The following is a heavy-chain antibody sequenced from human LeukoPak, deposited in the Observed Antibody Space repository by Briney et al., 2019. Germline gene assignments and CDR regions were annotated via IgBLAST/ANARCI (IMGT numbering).Heavy chain of an antibody. CDR3: ARDPGRNSGSYYPFDY. CDR2: IYYSGNT. Sequence: SETLSLTCTVSGGSISSSDYYWSWIRQPPGKGLEWIGYIYYSGNTYYNPSLKSRVSVSVDTSKNQFSLKLSSVTAADTAVYYCARDPGRNSGSYYPFDYWGQGTLVTVSS. D-gene: IGHD1-26*01. J-gene: IGHJ4*02. CDR1: GGSISSSDYY. V-gene: IGHV4-30-4*02.